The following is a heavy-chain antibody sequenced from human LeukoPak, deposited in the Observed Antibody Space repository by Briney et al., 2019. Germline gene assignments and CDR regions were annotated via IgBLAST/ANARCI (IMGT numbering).Heavy chain of an antibody. D-gene: IGHD3-22*01. CDR3: ARGVTTMIVVVMTPLDY. Sequence: GASVKVSCKASGYTFTSYGINWVRQAPGQGLEWMGWISAYNGNTNYAQKLQGRVTMTTDTSTSTAYMELRSLRSDDTAVYYCARGVTTMIVVVMTPLDYWGQGTLVTVSS. CDR1: GYTFTSYG. CDR2: ISAYNGNT. V-gene: IGHV1-18*01. J-gene: IGHJ4*02.